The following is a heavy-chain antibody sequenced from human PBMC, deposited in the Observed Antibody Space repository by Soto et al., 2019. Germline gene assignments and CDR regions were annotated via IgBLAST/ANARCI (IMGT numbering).Heavy chain of an antibody. CDR3: ARVLSIAAAIDY. CDR1: GYTFTSYA. D-gene: IGHD6-13*01. CDR2: INAGNGNT. J-gene: IGHJ4*02. Sequence: QVQLVQSGAEVKKPGASVKVSCKASGYTFTSYAMHWVRQAPGQRLEWMGWINAGNGNTKYSQKFQGRVTITRDTSACTAYMELSSLRSEDTAVYYCARVLSIAAAIDYWGQGTLVTVSS. V-gene: IGHV1-3*01.